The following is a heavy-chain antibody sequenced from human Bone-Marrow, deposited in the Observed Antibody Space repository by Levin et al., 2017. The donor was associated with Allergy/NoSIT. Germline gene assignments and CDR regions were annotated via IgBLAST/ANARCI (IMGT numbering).Heavy chain of an antibody. Sequence: ETLSLTCAASGFTFSNAWMSWVRQAPGKGLEWVGRIKSKTDGGTTDYAAPVKGRFTISRDDSKNTLYLQMNSLKTEDTAVYYCTTVLYDFWSGYYHDAFDIWGQGTMVTVSS. CDR2: IKSKTDGGTT. CDR3: TTVLYDFWSGYYHDAFDI. V-gene: IGHV3-15*01. D-gene: IGHD3-3*01. CDR1: GFTFSNAW. J-gene: IGHJ3*02.